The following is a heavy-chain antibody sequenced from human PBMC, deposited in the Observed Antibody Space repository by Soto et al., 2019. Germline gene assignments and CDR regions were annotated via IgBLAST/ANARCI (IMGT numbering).Heavy chain of an antibody. D-gene: IGHD3-10*01. CDR3: ARDQLPMVRGVISEYAFDI. CDR2: INPSGGST. Sequence: GASVKVSCKASGYTFTSYYMHWVRQAPGQGLEWMGIINPSGGSTSYAQKFQGRVTMTRDTSTSTVYMELSSLRSEDTAVYYCARDQLPMVRGVISEYAFDIWGQGTMVTVSS. CDR1: GYTFTSYY. V-gene: IGHV1-46*01. J-gene: IGHJ3*02.